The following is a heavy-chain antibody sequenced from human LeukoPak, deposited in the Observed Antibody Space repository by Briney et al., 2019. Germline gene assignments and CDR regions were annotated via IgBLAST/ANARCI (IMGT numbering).Heavy chain of an antibody. CDR1: GGSISTYY. V-gene: IGHV4-4*07. D-gene: IGHD3-22*01. CDR2: IYTSGST. CDR3: ARDAYHYDSSGYPIFDY. Sequence: SETLSLTCTVSGGSISTYYWSWIRQPAGKVLEWIGRIYTSGSTNYNPSLKSRVTMSLDTSQNQFSLKLSSVTAADTAVYYCARDAYHYDSSGYPIFDYWGQGTLVTVSS. J-gene: IGHJ4*02.